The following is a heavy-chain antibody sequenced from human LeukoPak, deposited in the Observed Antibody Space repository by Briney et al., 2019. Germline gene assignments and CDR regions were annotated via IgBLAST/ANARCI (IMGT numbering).Heavy chain of an antibody. CDR3: ARHPGGVVGASFYYGMDV. D-gene: IGHD2-15*01. J-gene: IGHJ6*02. V-gene: IGHV4-59*08. Sequence: SSETLSLTCTVSGGSISSYYWSWIRQPPGKGLEWIGYIYYSGSTNYNPSLKSRVTISVDTSKNQFSLKLSSVTAADTAVYYCARHPGGVVGASFYYGMDVWGQGTTVTVSS. CDR1: GGSISSYY. CDR2: IYYSGST.